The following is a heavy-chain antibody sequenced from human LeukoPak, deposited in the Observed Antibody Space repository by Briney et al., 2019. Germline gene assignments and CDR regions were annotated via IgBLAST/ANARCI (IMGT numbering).Heavy chain of an antibody. J-gene: IGHJ5*01. V-gene: IGHV1-2*04. Sequence: ASVKVSCKASGGTFSSYAISWVRQAPGQGLEWMGWINPDSGFTDSIQKFQGWVTMTRDMSSSTAYMELSRLTSDDTAVYYCARGTATYYDSGFDSWGQGTLVSVSS. CDR3: ARGTATYYDSGFDS. D-gene: IGHD3-3*01. CDR1: GGTFSSYA. CDR2: INPDSGFT.